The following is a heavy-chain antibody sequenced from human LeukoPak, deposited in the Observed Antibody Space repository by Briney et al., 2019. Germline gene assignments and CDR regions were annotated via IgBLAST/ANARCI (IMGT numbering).Heavy chain of an antibody. CDR1: GFTFSSYA. Sequence: GGSLRLSCAASGFTFSSYAMSWVRQAPGKGLEWVSAISGSGGSTNYADSVKGRFTISRDNSKNTLYLQMNSLRAEDTAVYYCAKSGWFGELYYFDYWGQGTLVTVSS. CDR2: ISGSGGST. D-gene: IGHD3-10*01. V-gene: IGHV3-23*01. CDR3: AKSGWFGELYYFDY. J-gene: IGHJ4*02.